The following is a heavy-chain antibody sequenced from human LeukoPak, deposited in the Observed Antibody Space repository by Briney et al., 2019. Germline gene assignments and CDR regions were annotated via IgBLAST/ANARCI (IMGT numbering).Heavy chain of an antibody. CDR2: ISRSSSYI. D-gene: IGHD2/OR15-2a*01. V-gene: IGHV3-21*01. CDR3: AREIVLDY. J-gene: IGHJ4*02. Sequence: PGGSLRLSCAASGFTFSSYSMNWVRQAPGKGLEWVSSISRSSSYIYYADSVKGRFTISRDNAKNSLYLQINSLRAEDTAVYYCAREIVLDYWGQGTLVTVSS. CDR1: GFTFSSYS.